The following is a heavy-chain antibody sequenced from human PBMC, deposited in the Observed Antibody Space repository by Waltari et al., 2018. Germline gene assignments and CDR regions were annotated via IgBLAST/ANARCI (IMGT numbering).Heavy chain of an antibody. J-gene: IGHJ4*02. CDR2: IIPICGTA. Sequence: QVQLVQSGAEVKKPGSSVKVSCQASGGTFSSYAISCVRQAPGQGLEWMGGIIPICGTANYAQKFQGRVTITADESTSTAYMELSSLRSEDTAVYYCARDVSGGGYYFDYWGQGTLVTVSS. CDR1: GGTFSSYA. V-gene: IGHV1-69*12. D-gene: IGHD2-15*01. CDR3: ARDVSGGGYYFDY.